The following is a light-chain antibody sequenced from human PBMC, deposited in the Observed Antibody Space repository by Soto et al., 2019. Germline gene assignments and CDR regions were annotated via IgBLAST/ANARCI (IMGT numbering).Light chain of an antibody. CDR1: QGITSS. Sequence: IQLTQSPSSLSASVGDRVTITCRAGQGITSSLAWYQQKPGKAPKLLIYAASTLQSGVPSRFSGSGSGTDFALTISSLQAEDFATYYCQQSNSYPRTFGPGTKVAVK. J-gene: IGKJ3*01. V-gene: IGKV1-9*01. CDR3: QQSNSYPRT. CDR2: AAS.